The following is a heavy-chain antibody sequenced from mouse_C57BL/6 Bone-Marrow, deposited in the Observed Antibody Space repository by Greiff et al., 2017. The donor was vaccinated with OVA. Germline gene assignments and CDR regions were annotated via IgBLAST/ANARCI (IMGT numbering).Heavy chain of an antibody. CDR3: ARYDYGSSYYAMDY. CDR2: INPSNGGT. J-gene: IGHJ4*01. V-gene: IGHV1-53*01. D-gene: IGHD1-1*01. CDR1: TSYW. Sequence: VQLQQPGTELVKPGASVKLSFTSYWMHWVKQRPGQGLEWIGNINPSNGGTNYNEKFKSKATLTVDKSSSTAYMQLSSLTSEDAAVYYCARYDYGSSYYAMDYWGQGTSVTVSS.